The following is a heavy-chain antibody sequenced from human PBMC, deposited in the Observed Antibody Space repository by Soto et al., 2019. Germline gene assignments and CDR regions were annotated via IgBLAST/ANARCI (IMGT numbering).Heavy chain of an antibody. D-gene: IGHD6-19*01. CDR1: GFTFSSYE. CDR3: ARDQLKGAVAGIDY. Sequence: HPGGSLRLSCAASGFTFSSYEMNWVRQAPGKGLEWVSYISSSGSTIHYADSVKGRFTISRDNAKNSLYLQMNSLRAEDTAVYYCARDQLKGAVAGIDYWGQGTLVTVSS. CDR2: ISSSGSTI. V-gene: IGHV3-48*03. J-gene: IGHJ4*02.